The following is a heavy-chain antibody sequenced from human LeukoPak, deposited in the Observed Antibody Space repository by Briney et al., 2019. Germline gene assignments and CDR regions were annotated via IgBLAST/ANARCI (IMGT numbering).Heavy chain of an antibody. CDR3: AKDWHILTGRNCFDP. D-gene: IGHD3-9*01. J-gene: IGHJ5*02. CDR2: VTSYNGDT. Sequence: ASVKVSCKASGYTFNNYGISWVRQAPGQGLEWMGWVTSYNGDTNYAQKFHGRVTMTTDTSTSTAYMELRSLRFDDTAIYYCAKDWHILTGRNCFDPWGQGTLVTVSS. V-gene: IGHV1-18*01. CDR1: GYTFNNYG.